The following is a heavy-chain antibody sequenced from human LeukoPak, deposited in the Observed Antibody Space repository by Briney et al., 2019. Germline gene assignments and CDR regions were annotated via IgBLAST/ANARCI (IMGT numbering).Heavy chain of an antibody. CDR2: IYYSGST. J-gene: IGHJ4*02. D-gene: IGHD3-3*01. Sequence: ASETLSLTCTVSGGSISTYYWSWIRQPQGKGPEWIGYIYYSGSTNYNPSLKSRVTISVDTSKNQFSLKLSSVTAADTAVYYCARHARGVFGVVTTYYFDYWGQGTLVTVSS. V-gene: IGHV4-59*08. CDR3: ARHARGVFGVVTTYYFDY. CDR1: GGSISTYY.